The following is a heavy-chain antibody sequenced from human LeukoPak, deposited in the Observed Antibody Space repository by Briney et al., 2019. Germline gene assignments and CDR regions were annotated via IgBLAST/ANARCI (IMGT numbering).Heavy chain of an antibody. CDR2: INEDGSEK. Sequence: GGSLRLSCSASGFSCSSYWMSWVRQAPGKGLEWVAHINEDGSEKYYVDSVKGRFFISRDNAAKSLSLQMNRLRDADTAVYYCARVSVGAPAFHYWGQGNLVTVSS. CDR3: ARVSVGAPAFHY. J-gene: IGHJ4*02. D-gene: IGHD1-26*01. V-gene: IGHV3-7*01. CDR1: GFSCSSYW.